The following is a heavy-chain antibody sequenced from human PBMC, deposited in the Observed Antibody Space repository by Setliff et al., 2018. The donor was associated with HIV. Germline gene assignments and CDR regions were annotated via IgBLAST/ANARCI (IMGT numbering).Heavy chain of an antibody. Sequence: GGSLRLSCVASGFTFSTFAMHWVRQAPGKGLEWVSSISSSSSYIYYADSVKGRFTISRDNAKNSLYLQMNSLRAEDTAVYYCARSTFFGVVIGWYYFDYWGQGALVTVSS. J-gene: IGHJ4*02. CDR2: ISSSSSYI. CDR1: GFTFSTFA. D-gene: IGHD3-3*01. CDR3: ARSTFFGVVIGWYYFDY. V-gene: IGHV3-21*01.